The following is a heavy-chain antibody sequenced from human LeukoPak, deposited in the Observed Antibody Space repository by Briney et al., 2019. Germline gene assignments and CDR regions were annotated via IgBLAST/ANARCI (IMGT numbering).Heavy chain of an antibody. CDR1: GGTFTSYA. CDR2: IIPILGIA. CDR3: ARTVAGTELDY. J-gene: IGHJ4*02. D-gene: IGHD6-19*01. V-gene: IGHV1-69*04. Sequence: GSSVKASCKASGGTFTSYAISWGRQAPGQGLEWMGRIIPILGIANYAQKFQGRVTITADKSTSTAYMELSSLRSEDTAVYYCARTVAGTELDYWGQGTLVTVSS.